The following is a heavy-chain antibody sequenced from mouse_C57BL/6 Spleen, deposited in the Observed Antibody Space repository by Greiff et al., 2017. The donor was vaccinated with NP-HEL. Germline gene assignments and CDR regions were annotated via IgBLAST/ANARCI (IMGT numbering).Heavy chain of an antibody. CDR1: GYSITSGYY. Sequence: EVQLQESGPGLVKPSQSLSLTCSATGYSITSGYYWNWIRQPPGNQLEWMGYISYDGSNNYNPPLKNRTSITRDTSKNQFFLTLTSVTTEDTATYYCASDYCGSSYLDYWGQGTTLTVSS. CDR3: ASDYCGSSYLDY. V-gene: IGHV3-6*01. J-gene: IGHJ2*01. D-gene: IGHD1-1*01. CDR2: ISYDGSN.